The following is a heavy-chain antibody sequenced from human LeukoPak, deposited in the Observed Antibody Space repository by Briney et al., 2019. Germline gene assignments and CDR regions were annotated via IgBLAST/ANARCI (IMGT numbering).Heavy chain of an antibody. CDR2: IYHSGST. Sequence: SQTLSLTCAVSGGSISSGGYSWSWIRQPPGKGLEWIGYIYHSGSTYYNPSLKSRVTISVDRSKNQFSLKLSSVTAADTVVYYCARVRGGYYFDYWGQGTLVTVSS. J-gene: IGHJ4*02. V-gene: IGHV4-30-2*01. CDR3: ARVRGGYYFDY. CDR1: GGSISSGGYS. D-gene: IGHD3-16*01.